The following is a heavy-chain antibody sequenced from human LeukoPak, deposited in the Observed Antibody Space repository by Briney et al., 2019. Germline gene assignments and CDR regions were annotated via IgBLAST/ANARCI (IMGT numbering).Heavy chain of an antibody. Sequence: PSETLSLTCAVSGYSISSYYYWGWIRQPPGRGLEWIGSFYHSGSTYYNPSLKSRVTISVDESQNQFSLKLTSVTAADTAVYYCARGLVGTTGEQNWFDPWGQRTLVTVSS. CDR1: GYSISSYYY. D-gene: IGHD1-26*01. CDR2: FYHSGST. CDR3: ARGLVGTTGEQNWFDP. V-gene: IGHV4-38-2*01. J-gene: IGHJ5*02.